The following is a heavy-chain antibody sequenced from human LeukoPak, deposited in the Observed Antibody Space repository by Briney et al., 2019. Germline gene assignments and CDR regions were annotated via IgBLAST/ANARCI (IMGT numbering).Heavy chain of an antibody. Sequence: GGSLRLSCVAAEFTFSSYWMHWVRQAPGKGLVWVSRIDSGGSRTKYADSVKGRFTISRDNAENTLYLQLNSLRADDTAVYYCAGISPWGQGTLVTVSS. CDR1: EFTFSSYW. V-gene: IGHV3-74*03. J-gene: IGHJ4*02. CDR3: AGISP. CDR2: IDSGGSRT.